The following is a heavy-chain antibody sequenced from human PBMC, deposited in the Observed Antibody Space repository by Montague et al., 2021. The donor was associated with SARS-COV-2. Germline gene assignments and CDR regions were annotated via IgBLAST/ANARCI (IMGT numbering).Heavy chain of an antibody. CDR1: GDSDASDTAA. V-gene: IGHV6-1*01. J-gene: IGHJ1*01. D-gene: IGHD4-17*01. Sequence: CAISGDSDASDTAAWNWIRQSPSRDFGWLGRTFYRSQWHTDSAASVRSRISFSGDISKNQFSLHLNSVTPGDTAIYYCARDGDYGGTWYSFLQNWGQGTLVIVSS. CDR2: TFYRSQWHT. CDR3: ARDGDYGGTWYSFLQN.